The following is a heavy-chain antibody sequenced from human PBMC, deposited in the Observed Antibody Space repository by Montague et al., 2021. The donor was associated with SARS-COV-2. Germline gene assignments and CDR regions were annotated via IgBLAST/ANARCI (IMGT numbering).Heavy chain of an antibody. J-gene: IGHJ6*03. CDR3: ARLGDGVVPSPILGVGPYYSYYYMDV. CDR1: GGSFRGYY. Sequence: SETLSLTCAVYGGSFRGYYWYWIRQPPGRGLEWIGEINDSGSTDYNPSLKSRVTISADTSKNQFSLKLTSVAAADTAVYYCARLGDGVVPSPILGVGPYYSYYYMDVWGKGTTVTVSS. D-gene: IGHD3-10*01. V-gene: IGHV4-34*01. CDR2: INDSGST.